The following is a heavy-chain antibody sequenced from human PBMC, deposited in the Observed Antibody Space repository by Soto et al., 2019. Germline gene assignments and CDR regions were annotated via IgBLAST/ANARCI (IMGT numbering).Heavy chain of an antibody. J-gene: IGHJ5*02. CDR1: GYTFTVYY. CDR2: INPNSGDT. D-gene: IGHD6-13*01. Sequence: QVRLLQSGAEVKKPGASVKVSCRTSGYTFTVYYVHWVRQAPGRGLQWMGWINPNSGDTNDLPECQCRVTITRDTSSATAYLELSALKSDDTAVYYCTRGPAAGTEDWFDPWGQGTRVTVSS. V-gene: IGHV1-2*02. CDR3: TRGPAAGTEDWFDP.